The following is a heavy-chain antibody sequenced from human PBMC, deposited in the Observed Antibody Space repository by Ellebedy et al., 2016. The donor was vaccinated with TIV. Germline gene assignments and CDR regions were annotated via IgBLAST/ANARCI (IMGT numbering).Heavy chain of an antibody. Sequence: PGGSLRLSCAASGFTFSDYYMSWIRQAPGKGLEWVSYISSSSSYTNYADSVKGRFTISRDNAKNSLYLQMNSLRAEDTAVYYCARPREMGIYYYYGMDVWGQGTTVTVSS. CDR2: ISSSSSYT. J-gene: IGHJ6*02. D-gene: IGHD5-24*01. CDR3: ARPREMGIYYYYGMDV. V-gene: IGHV3-11*06. CDR1: GFTFSDYY.